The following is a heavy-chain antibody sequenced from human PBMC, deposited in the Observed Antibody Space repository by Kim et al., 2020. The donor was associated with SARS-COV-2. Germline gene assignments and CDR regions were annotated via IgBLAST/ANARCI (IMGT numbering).Heavy chain of an antibody. D-gene: IGHD3-3*01. CDR3: ARDGVAVHAYYYYGMDV. J-gene: IGHJ6*02. V-gene: IGHV1-18*01. Sequence: ASVKVSCKASGYTFTSYGISWVRQAPGQGLEWMGWISAYNGNTNYAQKLQGRVTMTTDTSTSTAYMELRSLRSDDTAVYYCARDGVAVHAYYYYGMDVWGQGTTVTVSS. CDR1: GYTFTSYG. CDR2: ISAYNGNT.